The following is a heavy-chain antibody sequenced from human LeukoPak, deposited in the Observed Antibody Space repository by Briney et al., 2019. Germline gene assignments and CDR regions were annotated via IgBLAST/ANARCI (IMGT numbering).Heavy chain of an antibody. D-gene: IGHD3-3*01. CDR1: GGSLNSSDYY. Sequence: SETLSLTCTVSGGSLNSSDYYWGWIRQPPGKGLEWIGSSYYSGSTYYNPSLESRVTISVDTSNNQFSLKLYSVTAADTAVYFCAGPYDFWGGSLDYWGQRTLVTVSS. J-gene: IGHJ4*02. V-gene: IGHV4-39*01. CDR3: AGPYDFWGGSLDY. CDR2: SYYSGST.